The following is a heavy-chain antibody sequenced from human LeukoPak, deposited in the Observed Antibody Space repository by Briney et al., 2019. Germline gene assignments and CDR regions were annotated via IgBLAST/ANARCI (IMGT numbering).Heavy chain of an antibody. CDR3: AKVYGTSDDDY. CDR1: GFTFSSYG. V-gene: IGHV3-30*18. CDR2: ISYVGSNK. Sequence: GGSLRLSWAASGFTFSSYGMHWVRQEPGKGLGWVAVISYVGSNKYYADCVKGRLTISRDKSKNTLSLQRNSLRAEETAVYYCAKVYGTSDDDYWGQGTLVTVSS. J-gene: IGHJ4*02. D-gene: IGHD3-16*01.